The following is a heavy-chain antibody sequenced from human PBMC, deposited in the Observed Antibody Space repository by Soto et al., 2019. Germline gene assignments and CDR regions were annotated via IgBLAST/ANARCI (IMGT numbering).Heavy chain of an antibody. D-gene: IGHD2-21*02. Sequence: QLQLQESGPGLVKPSETLSLTCTVSGGSISSSSYYWGWIRQPPGKGLEWIGSIYYSGSTYYNPSLKSRVTISVDTAKNQFSLQLSSVTAADTAVYYCARPILDPRVTPLGPKWDVWGKGTTVTVSS. CDR3: ARPILDPRVTPLGPKWDV. CDR2: IYYSGST. V-gene: IGHV4-39*01. CDR1: GGSISSSSYY. J-gene: IGHJ6*04.